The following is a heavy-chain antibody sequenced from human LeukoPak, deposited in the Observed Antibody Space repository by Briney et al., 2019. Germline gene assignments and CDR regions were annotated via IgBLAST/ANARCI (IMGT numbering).Heavy chain of an antibody. J-gene: IGHJ4*02. Sequence: SETLSLTCAVSGGSISSSNWWSWVRQPPGKGLEWIGEIYHSGSTNYNPSLESRVTISVDKSKNQFSLKLSSVTAADTAVYYCASMGELQGIDYWGQGTLVTVSS. D-gene: IGHD1-26*01. CDR3: ASMGELQGIDY. V-gene: IGHV4-4*02. CDR1: GGSISSSNW. CDR2: IYHSGST.